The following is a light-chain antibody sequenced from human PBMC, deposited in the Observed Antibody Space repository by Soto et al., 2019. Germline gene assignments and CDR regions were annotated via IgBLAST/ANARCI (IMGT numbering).Light chain of an antibody. Sequence: DIQMTQSPSSVSASVGDRVTITCRASQSVSSWLAWYQQRPGKAPKLLIYAASKLQSGVPSRFSGSGSGTEFTLTISSLQPEDFATYYCQQGISFPTCGGGTKVEIK. V-gene: IGKV1-12*01. J-gene: IGKJ4*01. CDR2: AAS. CDR1: QSVSSW. CDR3: QQGISFPT.